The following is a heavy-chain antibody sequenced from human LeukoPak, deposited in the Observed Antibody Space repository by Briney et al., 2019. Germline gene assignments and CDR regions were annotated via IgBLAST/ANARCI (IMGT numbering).Heavy chain of an antibody. CDR1: GYTFTGYY. V-gene: IGHV1-2*02. Sequence: ASLKVSCKASGYTFTGYYMHWVRQAPGQGLEWMGWINPNSGDTKYAQKFQGRVTMTRDTSISTAYMELSRLRSDDTAVYYCATQRGSYRWGTDFDYWGQGTLVTVCS. CDR3: ATQRGSYRWGTDFDY. CDR2: INPNSGDT. D-gene: IGHD3-16*01. J-gene: IGHJ4*02.